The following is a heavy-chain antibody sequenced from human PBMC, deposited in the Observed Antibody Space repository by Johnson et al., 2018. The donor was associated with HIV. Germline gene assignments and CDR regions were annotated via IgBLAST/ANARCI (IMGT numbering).Heavy chain of an antibody. V-gene: IGHV3-7*04. J-gene: IGHJ3*02. D-gene: IGHD6-13*01. CDR1: DFTSSNYW. Sequence: EQLVESGGGLVQPGGSLRLSCAAFDFTSSNYWMSWVRQAPGKGLEWVANINQDGSEKYYVDSVKGRFTISRDNAKNSLYLQMNSLRAEDTAVYYCARLGIAAARGAFDIWGQGTMVTVSS. CDR3: ARLGIAAARGAFDI. CDR2: INQDGSEK.